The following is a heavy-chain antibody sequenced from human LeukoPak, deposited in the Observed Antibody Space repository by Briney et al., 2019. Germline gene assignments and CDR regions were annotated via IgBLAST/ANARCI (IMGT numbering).Heavy chain of an antibody. CDR1: GSTFSSYA. V-gene: IGHV3-23*01. CDR2: ISGSGGST. Sequence: GGSLRLSCAASGSTFSSYAMSWVRQAPGRGLEWVSAISGSGGSTYYADSVKGRFTISRDNSKNTLYLQMNSLRAEDTAVYYCAKGGYDSSGYYSIDYWGQGTLVTVSS. D-gene: IGHD3-22*01. J-gene: IGHJ4*02. CDR3: AKGGYDSSGYYSIDY.